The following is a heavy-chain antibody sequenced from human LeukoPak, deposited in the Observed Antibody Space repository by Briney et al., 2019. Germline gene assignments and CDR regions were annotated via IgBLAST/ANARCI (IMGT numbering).Heavy chain of an antibody. J-gene: IGHJ4*02. V-gene: IGHV3-48*01. CDR2: ISSSSNTI. D-gene: IGHD4-17*01. CDR3: ARVTVTTELDY. CDR1: GFTFSSYS. Sequence: GGSLRLSCAASGFTFSSYSMNWVRQAPGKGLEWVSYISSSSNTIYYADSVKGRFTISRDNAKNSLYLQMNSLRAEDTAVYYCARVTVTTELDYWGQGTLVTVSS.